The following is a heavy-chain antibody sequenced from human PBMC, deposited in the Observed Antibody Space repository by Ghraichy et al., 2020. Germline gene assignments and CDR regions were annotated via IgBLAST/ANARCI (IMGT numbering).Heavy chain of an antibody. Sequence: GGSLRLSCAGSGFSFNDYIINWVRQAPGKGLEWVSSISSSGAFSYYAASVKGRFTISRDYAKNSVSLEMDSLRVEDTALYYCARVVGIAPAGPLDCWGQGNLFTVAS. D-gene: IGHD2-21*01. CDR2: ISSSGAFS. J-gene: IGHJ4*02. CDR1: GFSFNDYI. CDR3: ARVVGIAPAGPLDC. V-gene: IGHV3-21*01.